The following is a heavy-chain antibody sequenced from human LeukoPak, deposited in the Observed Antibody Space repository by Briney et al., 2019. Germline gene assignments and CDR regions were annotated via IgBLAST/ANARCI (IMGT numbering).Heavy chain of an antibody. D-gene: IGHD3-10*01. CDR2: IYISGST. CDR1: GGSISSYY. J-gene: IGHJ5*02. CDR3: ARDMVRGVISWFDP. Sequence: SETLSLTCTVSGGSISSYYWSWIRQPAGKGLEWIGRIYISGSTNYNPSLKSRVTMSVDTSKNQFSLKLSSVTAADAAVYYCARDMVRGVISWFDPWGQGTLVTVSS. V-gene: IGHV4-4*07.